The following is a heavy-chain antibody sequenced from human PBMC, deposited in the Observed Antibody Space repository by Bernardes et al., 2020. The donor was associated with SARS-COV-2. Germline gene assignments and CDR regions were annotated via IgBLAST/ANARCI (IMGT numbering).Heavy chain of an antibody. J-gene: IGHJ6*02. CDR3: ARGANYAMGV. CDR1: GDSVSSNSAV. V-gene: IGHV6-1*01. Sequence: SQTLSLTFSISGDSVSSNSAVWHWIRQSPSRGLEWLGRTSYRSKWNYDYAVSVKSRITISPDTSKNQFSLELTSVTPEDTAVYYCARGANYAMGVWGQGTTVTVSS. CDR2: TSYRSKWNY.